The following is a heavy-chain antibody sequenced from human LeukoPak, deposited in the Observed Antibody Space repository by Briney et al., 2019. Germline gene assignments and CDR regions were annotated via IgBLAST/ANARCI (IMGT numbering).Heavy chain of an antibody. D-gene: IGHD6-13*01. CDR3: ARVNRYSSSWYMVDYFDY. CDR2: IYTSGST. V-gene: IGHV4-4*07. Sequence: SETLSLTCTVSGGSISSYYWSWIRQPAGKGLEWIGRIYTSGSTNYNPSLKSRVTMSVDTSKNQFSLKLSSVTAAGTAVYYCARVNRYSSSWYMVDYFDYWGQGTLVTVSS. J-gene: IGHJ4*02. CDR1: GGSISSYY.